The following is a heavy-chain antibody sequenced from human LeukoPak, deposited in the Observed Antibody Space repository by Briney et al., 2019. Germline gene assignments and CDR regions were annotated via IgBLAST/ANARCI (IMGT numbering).Heavy chain of an antibody. J-gene: IGHJ4*02. Sequence: PGGSLRLSCAAYGFTFSSYSMNWVRQAPGKGLEWVSSISSSSSYIYYADSVKGRFTISRGNAKNSLYLQMNSLRAEDTAVYYCARPHALYYFDYWGQGTLVTVSS. D-gene: IGHD2-2*01. CDR2: ISSSSSYI. V-gene: IGHV3-21*01. CDR1: GFTFSSYS. CDR3: ARPHALYYFDY.